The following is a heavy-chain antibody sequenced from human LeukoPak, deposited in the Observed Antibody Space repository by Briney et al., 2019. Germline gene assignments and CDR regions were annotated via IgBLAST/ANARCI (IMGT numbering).Heavy chain of an antibody. CDR3: AKKGGIAVAGTADY. V-gene: IGHV3-23*01. J-gene: IGHJ4*02. CDR2: ISGSGGST. D-gene: IGHD6-19*01. CDR1: GFTFSSYG. Sequence: GGSLRLSCAASGFTFSSYGMSWVRQAPGKGLEWVSAISGSGGSTYYADSVKGRFTISRDNSKNTLYLQMNSLRAEDTAVYYCAKKGGIAVAGTADYWGQGTLVTVSS.